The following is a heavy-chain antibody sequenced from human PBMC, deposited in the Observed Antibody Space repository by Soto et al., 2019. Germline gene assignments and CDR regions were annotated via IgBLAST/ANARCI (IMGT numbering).Heavy chain of an antibody. D-gene: IGHD2-2*01. V-gene: IGHV1-18*01. CDR2: ISAYNGNT. CDR1: GYTFTSYG. Sequence: ASVKVSCKASGYTFTSYGISWVRQAPGQGLEWMGWISAYNGNTNYAQKLQGRVTMTTDTSTSTAYMELRSLRSDDTAVYYCARDFREDIVVVPAAMWIWFDPWGQGTLVTVSS. J-gene: IGHJ5*02. CDR3: ARDFREDIVVVPAAMWIWFDP.